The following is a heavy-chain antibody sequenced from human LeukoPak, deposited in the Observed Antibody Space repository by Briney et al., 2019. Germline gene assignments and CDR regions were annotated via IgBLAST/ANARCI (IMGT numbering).Heavy chain of an antibody. V-gene: IGHV1-8*02. D-gene: IGHD3-9*01. CDR1: GYTFTSYY. Sequence: GASVKVSCKASGYTFTSYYMHWVRQAPGQGLEWMGWMNPNSGNTGYAQKFQGRVTMTRNTSISTAYMELSSLRSEDTAVYYCARDRSLRYFDWPTYYYYYMDVWGKGTTVTISS. CDR2: MNPNSGNT. J-gene: IGHJ6*03. CDR3: ARDRSLRYFDWPTYYYYYMDV.